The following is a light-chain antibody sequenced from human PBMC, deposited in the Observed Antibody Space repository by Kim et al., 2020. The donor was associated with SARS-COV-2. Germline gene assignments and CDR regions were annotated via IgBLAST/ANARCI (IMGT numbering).Light chain of an antibody. CDR3: NSRDSSGNLYV. CDR2: GKN. V-gene: IGLV3-19*01. J-gene: IGLJ1*01. CDR1: SLRTYY. Sequence: SSELTQDPAVSVALGQTVSFTCQGDSLRTYYAGWYQQKPGQAPVLVIYGKNNRPSGIPVRFSGSSSGDTASLTITGAQAEDEADYYCNSRDSSGNLYVFGTGTKV.